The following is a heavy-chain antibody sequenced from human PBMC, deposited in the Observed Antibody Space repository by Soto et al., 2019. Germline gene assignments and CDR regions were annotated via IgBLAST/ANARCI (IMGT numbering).Heavy chain of an antibody. CDR3: ARQEYSSGWSGDY. CDR1: GFTFSSYS. CDR2: ISSSSSYI. D-gene: IGHD6-19*01. J-gene: IGHJ4*02. V-gene: IGHV3-21*01. Sequence: EVQLVESGGGLVKPGGSLRLSCAASGFTFSSYSMNWVRQAPGKGLEWVSSISSSSSYIYYADSVKGRFTISRDNAKNSLYLQMNSLRAEDTAVYYCARQEYSSGWSGDYWGQGTLVTVSS.